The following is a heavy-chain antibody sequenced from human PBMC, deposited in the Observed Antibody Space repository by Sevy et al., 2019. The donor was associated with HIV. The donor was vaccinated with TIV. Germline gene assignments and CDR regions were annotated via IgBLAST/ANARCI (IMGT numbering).Heavy chain of an antibody. CDR2: IYYSGST. Sequence: SETLSLTCTVSGGSISSYYWSWIRQPPGKGLEWIGYIYYSGSTNYNPSLKSRVTISVDTSKNQFSLKLSSVTAADTAVYYCARVSSGWSLLDYWGQGTLVTVSS. D-gene: IGHD6-19*01. CDR1: GGSISSYY. J-gene: IGHJ4*02. CDR3: ARVSSGWSLLDY. V-gene: IGHV4-59*01.